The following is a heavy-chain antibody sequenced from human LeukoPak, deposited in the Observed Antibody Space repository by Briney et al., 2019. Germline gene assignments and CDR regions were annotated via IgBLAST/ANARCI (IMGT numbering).Heavy chain of an antibody. CDR1: GGSISSSNW. D-gene: IGHD3-10*01. Sequence: PSGTLSLTCAVSGGSISSSNWWGWVRQPPGKGLEWIGEIYHSGSTNYSPSLKSRVTISVDKSKNQFSLKLSSVTAADTAVYYCARRVMVRGVRRWFDPWGQGTLVTVSS. CDR2: IYHSGST. V-gene: IGHV4-4*02. CDR3: ARRVMVRGVRRWFDP. J-gene: IGHJ5*02.